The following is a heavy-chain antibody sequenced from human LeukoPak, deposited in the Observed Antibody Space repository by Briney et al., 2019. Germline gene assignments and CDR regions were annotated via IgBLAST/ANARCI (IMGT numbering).Heavy chain of an antibody. D-gene: IGHD1-14*01. J-gene: IGHJ3*02. CDR3: ARDTPPDEPFFGAFDI. Sequence: GGSLRLSCAASGFTFSDYYMSWIRQAPGKGLEWVSYISSSGSTIYYADSVKGRFTISRDNAKNSLYLQMNSLRAEDTAVYYCARDTPPDEPFFGAFDIWGQGTMVTVSS. V-gene: IGHV3-11*01. CDR2: ISSSGSTI. CDR1: GFTFSDYY.